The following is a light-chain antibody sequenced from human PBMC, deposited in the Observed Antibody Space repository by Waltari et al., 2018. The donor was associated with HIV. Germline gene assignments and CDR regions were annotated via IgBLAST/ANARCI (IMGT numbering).Light chain of an antibody. Sequence: SVLIQPPSASGTPGQRVTISCSGSTFNLGNNLVYWYKQLPGTAPRLLHDGKNQRPSGVPNRCLTSQAGTSASQAISGVRSEDDVDYYCAAWDDSLTGWVYGGGTKLTVL. CDR1: TFNLGNNL. J-gene: IGLJ3*02. V-gene: IGLV1-47*01. CDR2: GKN. CDR3: AAWDDSLTGWV.